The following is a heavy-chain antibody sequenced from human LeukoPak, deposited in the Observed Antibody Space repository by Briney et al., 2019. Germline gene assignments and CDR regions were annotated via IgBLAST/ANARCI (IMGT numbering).Heavy chain of an antibody. J-gene: IGHJ4*02. V-gene: IGHV4-39*07. CDR3: ARRLHHYFDY. CDR2: IYYSGST. Sequence: SVTLSLTCTVSGGSISSSSYYWGWIRQPPGKGLEWIGSIYYSGSTYYNPSLKSQVTISVDTSKNQFSLKLSSVTAADTAVYYCARRLHHYFDYWGQGTLVTVSS. D-gene: IGHD4-11*01. CDR1: GGSISSSSYY.